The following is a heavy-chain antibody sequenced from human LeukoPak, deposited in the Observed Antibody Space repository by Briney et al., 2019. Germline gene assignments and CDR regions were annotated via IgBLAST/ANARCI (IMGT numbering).Heavy chain of an antibody. Sequence: ASVKVSCKASGYTFTGYYMHWVRQAPGQGLEWMGWINPNSGGTNYAQKFQGRVTMTRDTSISTAYMDLSRLRSDDTAVYYCARGPRASMYSSSWYVWGQGTLVTVSS. D-gene: IGHD6-13*01. CDR1: GYTFTGYY. J-gene: IGHJ4*02. CDR2: INPNSGGT. V-gene: IGHV1-2*02. CDR3: ARGPRASMYSSSWYV.